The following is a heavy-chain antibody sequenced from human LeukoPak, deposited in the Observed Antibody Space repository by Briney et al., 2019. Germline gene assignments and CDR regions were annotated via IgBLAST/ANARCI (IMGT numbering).Heavy chain of an antibody. Sequence: PGGSLRLSCAASGFTFSSYSLNWVRQAPGKGLEWVSSISSSSSYIYYADSVKGRFTISRDNAKNSLYLQMNSLRAEDTAVYYCAELGITMIGGVWGKGTTVTISS. CDR1: GFTFSSYS. CDR3: AELGITMIGGV. V-gene: IGHV3-21*01. J-gene: IGHJ6*04. CDR2: ISSSSSYI. D-gene: IGHD3-10*02.